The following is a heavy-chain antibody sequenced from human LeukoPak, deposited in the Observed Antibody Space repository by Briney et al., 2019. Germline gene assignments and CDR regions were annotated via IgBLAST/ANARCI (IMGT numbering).Heavy chain of an antibody. CDR2: IYYSGST. D-gene: IGHD3-10*01. J-gene: IGHJ4*02. CDR3: ARSAFGSGSSYFDY. Sequence: SETLSLTCTVSGGSFISGDYYWSWIRQPPGKGLEWIGYIYYSGSTYYNPSLRSRVTISVDTSKNQISLKLSSVTAADTAVYYCARSAFGSGSSYFDYWGQGILVTVSS. V-gene: IGHV4-30-4*01. CDR1: GGSFISGDYY.